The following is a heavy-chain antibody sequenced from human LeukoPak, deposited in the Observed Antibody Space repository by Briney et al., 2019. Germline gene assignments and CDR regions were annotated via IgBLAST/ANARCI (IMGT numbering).Heavy chain of an antibody. V-gene: IGHV3-30*18. CDR1: GFTFSSYG. Sequence: PGRSLRLSCAASGFTFSSYGMHWVRQAPGKGLEWVAVISYDGSNKYYADSVKGRFTISRGNSKNTLYLQMNSLRAEDTAVYYCAKDLRTVAGIFDYWGQGTLVTVSS. CDR3: AKDLRTVAGIFDY. J-gene: IGHJ4*02. D-gene: IGHD6-19*01. CDR2: ISYDGSNK.